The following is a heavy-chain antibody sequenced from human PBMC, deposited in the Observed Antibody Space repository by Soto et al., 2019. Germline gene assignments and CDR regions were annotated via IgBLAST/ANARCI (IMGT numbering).Heavy chain of an antibody. J-gene: IGHJ4*02. CDR3: ATHPGGGGY. Sequence: EVQLVESGGGLIQPGGSLRLSCAVSGFTVSNNYMSWVRQAPGKGLEGVSVIYSGGYTAYGDSVKGRFTISRDNSKNTLYSQINSRGAPAPAVFSWATHPGGGGYWGQGTLVTVSS. CDR2: IYSGGYT. V-gene: IGHV3-53*01. D-gene: IGHD3-10*01. CDR1: GFTVSNNY.